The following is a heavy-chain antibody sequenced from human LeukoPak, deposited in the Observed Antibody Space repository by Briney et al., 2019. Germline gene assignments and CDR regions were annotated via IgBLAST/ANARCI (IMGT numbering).Heavy chain of an antibody. Sequence: PGGSLRLSCAASGFTFSSYGMHWVRQAPGKGLEWVAVISYDGSNKYYADSVKGRFTISRDNSKNTLYLQMNSLRAEDTAVYYCAKDKGYGSGSFDYWGQGTLVTVSS. CDR1: GFTFSSYG. J-gene: IGHJ4*02. CDR2: ISYDGSNK. V-gene: IGHV3-30*18. CDR3: AKDKGYGSGSFDY. D-gene: IGHD3-10*01.